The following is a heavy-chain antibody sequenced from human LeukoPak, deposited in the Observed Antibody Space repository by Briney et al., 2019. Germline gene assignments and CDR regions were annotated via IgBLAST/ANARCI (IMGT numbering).Heavy chain of an antibody. CDR1: GGTFSSYA. D-gene: IGHD3-10*01. V-gene: IGHV1-8*02. CDR3: ARGGITMVRGARRFNWFDP. CDR2: MNPNSGNT. Sequence: ASVKVSCKASGGTFSSYAINWVRQATGQGLEWMGWMNPNSGNTGYAQKFQGRVTMTRNISISTAYMELSSLRSEDTAVYYCARGGITMVRGARRFNWFDPWGQGALVTVSS. J-gene: IGHJ5*02.